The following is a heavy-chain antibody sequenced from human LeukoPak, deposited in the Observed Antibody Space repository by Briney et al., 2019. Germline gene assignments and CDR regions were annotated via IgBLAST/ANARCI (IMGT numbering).Heavy chain of an antibody. Sequence: GGSLRLSCATSGFTFNNYNMNWVRQAPGRALEWVSSITSSGTYIFYADSVKGRFTISRDNAKNSLYLQMNSLGPEDTAVYYCARDPYSGNYGNYYYYYMDVWGKGTTVTVSS. CDR3: ARDPYSGNYGNYYYYYMDV. CDR2: ITSSGTYI. J-gene: IGHJ6*03. V-gene: IGHV3-21*01. D-gene: IGHD1-26*01. CDR1: GFTFNNYN.